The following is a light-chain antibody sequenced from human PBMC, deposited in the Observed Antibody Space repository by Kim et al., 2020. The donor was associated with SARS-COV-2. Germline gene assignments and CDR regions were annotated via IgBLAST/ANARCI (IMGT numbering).Light chain of an antibody. J-gene: IGLJ3*02. CDR2: GKN. CDR3: NSRDSSGNHPGV. CDR1: SLRSYY. Sequence: LVQTVRITCQGDSLRSYYASWYQQKPGQAPVLVIYGKNNRPSGIPDRFSGSSSGNTASLTITGAQAEDEADYYCNSRDSSGNHPGVFGGGTKLTVL. V-gene: IGLV3-19*01.